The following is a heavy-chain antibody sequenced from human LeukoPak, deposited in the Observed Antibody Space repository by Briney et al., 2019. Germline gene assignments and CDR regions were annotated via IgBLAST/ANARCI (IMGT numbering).Heavy chain of an antibody. D-gene: IGHD3-22*01. V-gene: IGHV4-34*01. Sequence: PSETLSLTCAVYGGSFSGYYWSWIRQPPGKGLEWIGEINHSGSTNYNPSLKSRVTISVDTSKNQFSLKLSSVTAADTAVYYCARVSSVSDTMIASEFDYWGQGTLVTVSS. CDR1: GGSFSGYY. J-gene: IGHJ4*02. CDR3: ARVSSVSDTMIASEFDY. CDR2: INHSGST.